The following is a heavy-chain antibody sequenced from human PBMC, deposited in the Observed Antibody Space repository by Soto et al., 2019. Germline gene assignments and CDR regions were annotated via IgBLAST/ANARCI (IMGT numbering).Heavy chain of an antibody. D-gene: IGHD3-10*01. CDR2: VSSNGVTK. CDR3: VRRYYYGSGGYTY. V-gene: IGHV3-64D*06. Sequence: PGGSLRLSCSVSGFSFAAYAMHWVRQAPGKGLEFVSAVSSNGVTKYYADSVKGRFTISRDDSRSTLYLQMNSLRAEDTAVYYCVRRYYYGSGGYTYWGQGTLVTVSS. J-gene: IGHJ4*02. CDR1: GFSFAAYA.